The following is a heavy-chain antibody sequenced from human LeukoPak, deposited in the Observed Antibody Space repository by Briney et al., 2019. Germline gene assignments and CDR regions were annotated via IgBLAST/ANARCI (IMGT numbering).Heavy chain of an antibody. D-gene: IGHD2-2*01. CDR1: RFTFRGYA. CDR3: ARSVESSSSPSFDP. Sequence: PGGSLRLSCAASRFTFRGYAMHWVRQAPGKGLEGVAVISKDGSNEYYADSVKGRFTISRDNSKDTLYLQMNSLRSEDTAVYYCARSVESSSSPSFDPWGQGTLVTVSS. J-gene: IGHJ5*02. CDR2: ISKDGSNE. V-gene: IGHV3-30*04.